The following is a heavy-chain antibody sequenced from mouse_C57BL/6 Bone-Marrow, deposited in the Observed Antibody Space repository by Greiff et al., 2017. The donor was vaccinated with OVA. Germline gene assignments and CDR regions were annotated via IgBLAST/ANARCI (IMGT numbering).Heavy chain of an antibody. CDR1: GFTFSDYY. V-gene: IGHV5-16*01. CDR2: INYDGSST. D-gene: IGHD1-1*02. CDR3: AREGGFYYAMDD. J-gene: IGHJ4*01. Sequence: EVKLVESEGGLVQPGSSMKLSCTASGFTFSDYYMAWVRQVPEKGLEWVANINYDGSSTYYLDSLKSRFIISRDNAKNILYLQMSSLKSEDTATYYCAREGGFYYAMDDWGQGTSVTVSS.